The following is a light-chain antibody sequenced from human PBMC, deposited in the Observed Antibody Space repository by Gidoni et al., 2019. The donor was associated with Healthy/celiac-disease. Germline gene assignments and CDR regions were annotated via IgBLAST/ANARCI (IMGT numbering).Light chain of an antibody. CDR1: QSISSY. CDR3: QRSYSTPRT. Sequence: DIQMTQSPSSLSASVGDRVTITCRASQSISSYLNLYQQKPGKAPKLLIYAASSLQSGVPSRFRGSGSGTDFTLTISSLQPEDFATYCCQRSYSTPRTFGRGTKVEIK. CDR2: AAS. V-gene: IGKV1-39*01. J-gene: IGKJ1*01.